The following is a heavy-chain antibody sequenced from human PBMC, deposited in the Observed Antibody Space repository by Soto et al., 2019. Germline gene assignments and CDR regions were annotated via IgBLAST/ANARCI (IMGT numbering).Heavy chain of an antibody. CDR2: ISAYNGNT. D-gene: IGHD1-26*01. J-gene: IGHJ4*02. CDR1: GYTFTSYG. CDR3: ARDRGAMAGAGDFDY. V-gene: IGHV1-18*01. Sequence: ASVKVSCKAAGYTFTSYGISWVRQAPGQGLEWMGWISAYNGNTNYAQKLQGRVTMTTDTSTSTAYMELRSLRSDDTAVYYCARDRGAMAGAGDFDYWGRGTLVTVSS.